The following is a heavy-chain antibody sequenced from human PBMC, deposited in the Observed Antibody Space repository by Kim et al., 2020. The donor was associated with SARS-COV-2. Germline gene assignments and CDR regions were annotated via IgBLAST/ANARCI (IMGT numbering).Heavy chain of an antibody. D-gene: IGHD2-2*01. V-gene: IGHV3-30*02. CDR3: AKAPIVDVPTGKTWFDP. Sequence: SGKGRFTISRDNSKSTLYLQMNSLRLEDTAVYYCAKAPIVDVPTGKTWFDPWGQGTLVIVSS. J-gene: IGHJ5*02.